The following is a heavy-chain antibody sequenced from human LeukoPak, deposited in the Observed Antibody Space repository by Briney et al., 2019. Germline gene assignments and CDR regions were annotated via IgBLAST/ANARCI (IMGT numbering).Heavy chain of an antibody. CDR3: ARDLDGDQLLDY. CDR1: GYTFTSYG. D-gene: IGHD4-17*01. V-gene: IGHV1-18*01. CDR2: ISAYNGNT. J-gene: IGHJ4*02. Sequence: ASVKVSCKASGYTFTSYGISWVRQAPGQGLEWMGWISAYNGNTNYAQKFQGRVTMTTDTSTSTAYMELRSLRSDDTAVYYCARDLDGDQLLDYWGQGTLVTVSS.